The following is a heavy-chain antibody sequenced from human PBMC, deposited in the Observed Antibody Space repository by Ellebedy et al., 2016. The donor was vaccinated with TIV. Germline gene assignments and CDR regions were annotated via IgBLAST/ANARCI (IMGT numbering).Heavy chain of an antibody. V-gene: IGHV3-53*01. CDR3: ARLYCGGDCYYWYFDL. J-gene: IGHJ2*01. CDR1: GFTVRSNY. D-gene: IGHD2-21*02. CDR2: FYSGGRT. Sequence: GESLKISCVASGFTVRSNYMSWVRQAPGKGLEWVSVFYSGGRTNYADSVNGRFTISRDNSKNTLYLQMNSLRAEDTAVYYCARLYCGGDCYYWYFDLWGRGTLVTVSS.